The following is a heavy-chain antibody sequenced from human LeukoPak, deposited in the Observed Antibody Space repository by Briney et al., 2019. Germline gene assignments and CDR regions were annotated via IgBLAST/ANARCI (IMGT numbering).Heavy chain of an antibody. CDR1: GFTFTTHT. CDR2: ISSSSSYI. Sequence: GGSLRLSCAASGFTFTTHTMNWVRQAPGKGLEWVSSISSSSSYIYYADSVKGRFTISRDNAKNSLYLQMNSLRAEDTAVYYCARDSKSIAATDYWGQGTLVTVSS. CDR3: ARDSKSIAATDY. J-gene: IGHJ4*02. D-gene: IGHD6-6*01. V-gene: IGHV3-21*01.